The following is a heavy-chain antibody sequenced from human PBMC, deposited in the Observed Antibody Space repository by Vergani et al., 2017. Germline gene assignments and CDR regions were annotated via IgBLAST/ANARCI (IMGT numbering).Heavy chain of an antibody. CDR2: INHSGST. CDR3: ARWSGSYWSGFDP. J-gene: IGHJ5*02. V-gene: IGHV4-34*10. CDR1: GGSFSGYY. D-gene: IGHD1-26*01. Sequence: QLQLQESGPGLLKPSETLSLTCAVYGGSFSGYYWSWIRQPPGKGLEWIGEINHSGSTNYNPSLKSRVTISVDTSKNQFSLKLSSVTAADTAVYYCARWSGSYWSGFDPWGQGTLVTVSS.